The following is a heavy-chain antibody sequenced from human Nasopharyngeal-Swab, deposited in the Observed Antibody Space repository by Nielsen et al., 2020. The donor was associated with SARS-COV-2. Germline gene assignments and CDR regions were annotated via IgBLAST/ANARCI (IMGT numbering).Heavy chain of an antibody. CDR2: ISAYNGNT. Sequence: ASVQVSCKASSYTFTSDGISWVRQAPAQELEWMGWISAYNGNTNYAQKLQGRVTMTTDTSTSTAYMELRSLRSDDTAVYYCARDPRDNYDFWSGYYKDYYYGMDVWGQGTTVTVSS. CDR3: ARDPRDNYDFWSGYYKDYYYGMDV. J-gene: IGHJ6*02. V-gene: IGHV1-18*01. D-gene: IGHD3-3*01. CDR1: SYTFTSDG.